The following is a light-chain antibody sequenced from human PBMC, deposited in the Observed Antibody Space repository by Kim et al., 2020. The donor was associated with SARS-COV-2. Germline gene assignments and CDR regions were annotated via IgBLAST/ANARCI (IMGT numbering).Light chain of an antibody. CDR1: ALPKQY. J-gene: IGLJ2*01. CDR3: QSADSSGTYVV. CDR2: KDS. V-gene: IGLV3-25*03. Sequence: SYELTQPPSVSVSPGQTARITCSGDALPKQYAYWYQQKPGQAPVLVIYKDSERPSGIPERLSGSSSGTAVTLTISGVQAEDEADYYCQSADSSGTYVVFG.